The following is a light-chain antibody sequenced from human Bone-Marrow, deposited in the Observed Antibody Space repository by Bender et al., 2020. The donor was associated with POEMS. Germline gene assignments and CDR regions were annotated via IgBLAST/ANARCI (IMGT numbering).Light chain of an antibody. V-gene: IGLV1-47*02. CDR3: SSWDDSLSGWV. CDR1: SSNIGSNY. J-gene: IGLJ3*02. CDR2: SNN. Sequence: QSVLTQPPSASGTPGQRVTISCSGSSSNIGSNYAYWYQQLPGTAPKLLIYSNNQRPSGVPARFSGSKSGTSASLAISDIQSEDEGDYYCSSWDDSLSGWVFGGGTKLTVL.